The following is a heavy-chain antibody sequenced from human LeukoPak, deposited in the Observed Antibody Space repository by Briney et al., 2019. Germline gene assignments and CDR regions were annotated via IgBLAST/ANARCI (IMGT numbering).Heavy chain of an antibody. Sequence: SETLSLTCTVSGGSISSGSYYWNWIRQPAGKALEWIGRIYTSGSTDYNPSLKSRVTISLDTSQNQFSLRLSSVTAADTAVYYCAREDRVGSSWYLGWFDPWGQGTLVTVSS. V-gene: IGHV4-61*02. CDR3: AREDRVGSSWYLGWFDP. CDR2: IYTSGST. J-gene: IGHJ5*02. D-gene: IGHD6-13*01. CDR1: GGSISSGSYY.